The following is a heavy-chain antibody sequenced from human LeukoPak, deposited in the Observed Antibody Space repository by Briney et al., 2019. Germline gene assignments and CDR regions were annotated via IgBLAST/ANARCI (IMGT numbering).Heavy chain of an antibody. D-gene: IGHD3-10*01. J-gene: IGHJ4*02. CDR2: IRSKAYGGTA. V-gene: IGHV3-49*04. Sequence: PGGSLRLSCTASGFNFGDYAMSWVRQAPGKGLEWVGFIRSKAYGGTAEYAASVKGRLTISRDDSKSIAYLQMNSLKTEDTAVYYCITGSYSPNFGYWGQGTLVTVSS. CDR1: GFNFGDYA. CDR3: ITGSYSPNFGY.